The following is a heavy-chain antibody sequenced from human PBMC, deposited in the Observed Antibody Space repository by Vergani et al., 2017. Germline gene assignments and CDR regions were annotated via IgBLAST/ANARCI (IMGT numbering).Heavy chain of an antibody. Sequence: QVQLVESGGGVVQPGRSLRLSCAASGFTFNSYGMHWVRQAPGKGLEWVAVISYDGSNKYYADSVKGRFTISRDNSKNTLYLQMNSLRAGDTAVYYCAKELGDYYDSSGLSYWGQGTLVTVSS. V-gene: IGHV3-30*18. CDR1: GFTFNSYG. CDR3: AKELGDYYDSSGLSY. D-gene: IGHD3-22*01. CDR2: ISYDGSNK. J-gene: IGHJ4*02.